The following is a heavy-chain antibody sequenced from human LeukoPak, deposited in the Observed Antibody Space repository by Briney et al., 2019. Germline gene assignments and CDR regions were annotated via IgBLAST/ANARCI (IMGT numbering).Heavy chain of an antibody. CDR2: INHSGST. Sequence: SETLSLTCAVYRGSFSGYYWSWIRQPPGKGLEWIGEINHSGSTNYNPSLKSRVTISADTSKNQFSLRLSSVTAADTAVYYCAREGYSSGWYYFDYWGQGTLVTVSS. D-gene: IGHD6-13*01. CDR1: RGSFSGYY. CDR3: AREGYSSGWYYFDY. J-gene: IGHJ4*02. V-gene: IGHV4-34*01.